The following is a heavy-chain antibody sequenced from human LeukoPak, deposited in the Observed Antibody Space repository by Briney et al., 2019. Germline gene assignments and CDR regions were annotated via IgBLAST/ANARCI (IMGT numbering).Heavy chain of an antibody. V-gene: IGHV1-2*02. Sequence: GASVKVSCKASGYTFTGNYMHWVRQAPGQGLEWLGWINPNSGGTNYAQKFQGRVTMTRDTSISTAYMELSRLRSDDTAVYYCAGFSSSWSFYFDYWGQGTLVTVSS. D-gene: IGHD6-13*01. CDR1: GYTFTGNY. CDR3: AGFSSSWSFYFDY. J-gene: IGHJ4*02. CDR2: INPNSGGT.